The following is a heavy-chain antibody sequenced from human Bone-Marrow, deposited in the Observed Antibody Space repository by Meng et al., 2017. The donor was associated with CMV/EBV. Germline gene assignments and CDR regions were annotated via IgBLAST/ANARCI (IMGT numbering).Heavy chain of an antibody. CDR3: ARVPAFRHNWFDP. J-gene: IGHJ5*02. CDR2: IYYSGST. V-gene: IGHV4-30-4*01. CDR1: RGSLSSGDYY. D-gene: IGHD2-15*01. Sequence: VSRGSLSSGDYYWSWIRQPPGKGLEWIGYIYYSGSTYYNPSLKSRVTISVDTSKNQFSLKLSSVTAADTAVYYCARVPAFRHNWFDPWGQGTLVTVSS.